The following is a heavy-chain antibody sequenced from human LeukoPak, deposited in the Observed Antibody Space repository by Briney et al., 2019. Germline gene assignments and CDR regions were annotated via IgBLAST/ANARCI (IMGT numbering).Heavy chain of an antibody. V-gene: IGHV1-46*01. D-gene: IGHD2-2*01. Sequence: EASVKVSCKASGYTLTSYYMHWVRQAPGQGLEWMGIINPSGGSTSYAQKFQGRVTMTRDTSTSTVYMELSSLRSEDTAVYYCAGPPRYCSSTSCSFDYWGQGTLVTVS. CDR3: AGPPRYCSSTSCSFDY. CDR1: GYTLTSYY. CDR2: INPSGGST. J-gene: IGHJ4*02.